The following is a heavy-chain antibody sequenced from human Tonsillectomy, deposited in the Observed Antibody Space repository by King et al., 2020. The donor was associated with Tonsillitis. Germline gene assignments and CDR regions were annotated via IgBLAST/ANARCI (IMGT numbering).Heavy chain of an antibody. J-gene: IGHJ4*02. CDR2: IKSKTDGGTT. V-gene: IGHV3-15*01. CDR1: GFTFSHAW. CDR3: ATVDDWFGEFYYFDY. D-gene: IGHD3-10*01. Sequence: VQLVESGGGLVKPGGSLRLSCAASGFTFSHAWMSWVRQAPGKGLEWVGRIKSKTDGGTTDYAAPVKGRLTISRDDSENTLYLQMNSLKAEDTAVYYCATVDDWFGEFYYFDYWGQGTLVTVSS.